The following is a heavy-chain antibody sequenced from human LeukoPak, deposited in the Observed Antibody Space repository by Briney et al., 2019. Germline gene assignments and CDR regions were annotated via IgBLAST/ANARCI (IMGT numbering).Heavy chain of an antibody. J-gene: IGHJ5*02. CDR3: AKGGGSYPRPRGFAP. CDR1: GFTFSSYA. Sequence: GGSLRLSCAASGFTFSSYAMSWVRQAPGKGLECISGFSGSGGSTYYADSVKGRFTISRDNSKNTLYLQMNSLRAEDTAVYYCAKGGGSYPRPRGFAPWGKGTLVTVS. D-gene: IGHD1-26*01. V-gene: IGHV3-23*01. CDR2: FSGSGGST.